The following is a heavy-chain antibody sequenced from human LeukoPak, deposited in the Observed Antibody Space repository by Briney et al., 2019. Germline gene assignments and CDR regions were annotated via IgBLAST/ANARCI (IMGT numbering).Heavy chain of an antibody. CDR3: ARHRLYWFDP. CDR1: GFIVSSNY. J-gene: IGHJ5*02. Sequence: PGGSLRLSCAASGFIVSSNYMSWVRQAPGKGLEWVSVIYSGGSTYYADSVKGRFTISRDNSKNTLYLQMNSLRAEDTAVYYCARHRLYWFDPWGQGTLVTVSS. D-gene: IGHD3-22*01. CDR2: IYSGGST. V-gene: IGHV3-53*01.